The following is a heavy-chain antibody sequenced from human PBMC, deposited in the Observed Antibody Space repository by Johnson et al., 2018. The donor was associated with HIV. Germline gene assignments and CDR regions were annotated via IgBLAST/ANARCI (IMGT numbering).Heavy chain of an antibody. CDR1: GFTVSSNY. V-gene: IGHV3-11*01. CDR3: ARAVGFDYGRGDAFDI. Sequence: QVQVVESGGGLVQPGGSLRLSCAASGFTVSSNYMSWVRQAPGKGLEWVSNISRSGSTIYHADSVKGRLIISRDNAKNSLYLQMSSLRAEDTAFYYCARAVGFDYGRGDAFDIWGQGTMVTISS. CDR2: ISRSGSTI. D-gene: IGHD4-17*01. J-gene: IGHJ3*02.